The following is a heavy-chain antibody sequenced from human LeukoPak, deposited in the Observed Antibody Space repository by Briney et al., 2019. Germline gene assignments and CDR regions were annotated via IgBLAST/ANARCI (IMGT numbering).Heavy chain of an antibody. D-gene: IGHD1-1*01. J-gene: IGHJ4*02. V-gene: IGHV3-66*01. CDR1: GFTVSSHY. Sequence: GGSLRLSCAASGFTVSSHYMSWVRQAPGKGLEWVSVFYVGGSTYYADSVKGRFTISRDNSKNTLYLQMNSLRAEDTAVYYCFFPGVTGKVYWGQGTLVTVSS. CDR2: FYVGGST. CDR3: FFPGVTGKVY.